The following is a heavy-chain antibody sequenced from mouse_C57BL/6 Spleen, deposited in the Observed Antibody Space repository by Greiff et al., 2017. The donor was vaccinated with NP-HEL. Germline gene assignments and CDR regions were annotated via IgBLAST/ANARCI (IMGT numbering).Heavy chain of an antibody. CDR1: GFTFSSYT. Sequence: EVQVVESGGGLVKPGGSLKLSCAASGFTFSSYTMSWVRQTPEKRLEWVATISGGGGNTYYPDSVKGRFTISRDNAKNTLYLQMSSLRSEDTALYYCARQRGNWDWFAYWGQGTLVTVSA. CDR2: ISGGGGNT. CDR3: ARQRGNWDWFAY. V-gene: IGHV5-9*01. D-gene: IGHD4-1*01. J-gene: IGHJ3*01.